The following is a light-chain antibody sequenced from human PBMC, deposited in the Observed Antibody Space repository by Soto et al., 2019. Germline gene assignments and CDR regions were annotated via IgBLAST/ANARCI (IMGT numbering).Light chain of an antibody. CDR1: RSISSW. V-gene: IGKV1-5*03. J-gene: IGKJ1*01. CDR2: KAS. Sequence: DIQMTQSPSTLSASVGDRVTITCRASRSISSWLAWYQKKPGKAPKLLIYKASSLESGVPSRFSGSGSGTEFTLTISSLQPDDFATYYCQQYNSYRAFGQGTKVEIK. CDR3: QQYNSYRA.